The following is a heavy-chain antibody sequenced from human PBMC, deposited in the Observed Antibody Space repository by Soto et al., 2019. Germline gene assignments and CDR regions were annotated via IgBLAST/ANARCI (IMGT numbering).Heavy chain of an antibody. J-gene: IGHJ5*02. D-gene: IGHD1-1*01. CDR1: GASIRGFF. Sequence: PLVTPSLTCTVSGASIRGFFWGWVRKAAGEGLEWIGRIFSPGGTDYHPSLKRRVIIAVDTSKKQFSLKLRSVTAADTAVYYCVRDGTKTLRDWFDPWGQGISVT. CDR2: IFSPGGT. CDR3: VRDGTKTLRDWFDP. V-gene: IGHV4-4*07.